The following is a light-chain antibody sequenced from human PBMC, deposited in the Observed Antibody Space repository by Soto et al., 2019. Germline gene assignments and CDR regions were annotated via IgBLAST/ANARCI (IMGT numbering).Light chain of an antibody. J-gene: IGKJ2*01. CDR2: GAS. V-gene: IGKV3-20*01. CDR1: QSVSTNY. Sequence: EIVLTQSPGTLSLSPGERATLSCRASQSVSTNYLAWYQQKPGQAPRLLIYGASSRATGIPDRFSGSGSGTDFTLTISRLEPEDFAVYYCQQYDNSPYTFGQGTKLEIK. CDR3: QQYDNSPYT.